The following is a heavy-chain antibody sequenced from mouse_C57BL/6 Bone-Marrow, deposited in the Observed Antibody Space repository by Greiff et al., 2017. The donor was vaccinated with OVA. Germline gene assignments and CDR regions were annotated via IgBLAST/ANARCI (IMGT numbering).Heavy chain of an antibody. CDR3: ARNDGYYVGY. CDR1: GFTFSDYG. J-gene: IGHJ2*01. CDR2: ISSGSSTI. Sequence: EVQRVESGGGLVKPGGSLKLSCAASGFTFSDYGMHWVRQAPEKGLEWVAYISSGSSTIYYADTVKGRFTISRDTAKNTLFLQMTSLRSEDTAMYYCARNDGYYVGYWGQGTTLTVSS. D-gene: IGHD2-3*01. V-gene: IGHV5-17*01.